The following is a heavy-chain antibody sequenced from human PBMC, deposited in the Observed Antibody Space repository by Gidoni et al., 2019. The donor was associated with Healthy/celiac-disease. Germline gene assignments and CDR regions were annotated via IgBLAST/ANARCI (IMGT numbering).Heavy chain of an antibody. J-gene: IGHJ4*02. CDR3: ARGVVINHKIDY. CDR2: IGSSSSYI. Sequence: EVQLVEAGGGLVKPGGSLRLSCAASGFTFSSYSMNWVRQAPGKGREWVSSIGSSSSYIYYADSVKGRFTISRDNAKNSLYLQINSLRAEDTAVYYCARGVVINHKIDYWGQGTLVTVSS. D-gene: IGHD3-3*01. V-gene: IGHV3-21*01. CDR1: GFTFSSYS.